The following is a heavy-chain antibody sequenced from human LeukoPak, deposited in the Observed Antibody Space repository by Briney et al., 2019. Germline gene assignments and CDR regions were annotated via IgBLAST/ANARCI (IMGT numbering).Heavy chain of an antibody. Sequence: GGALRLSCSASGFTFISYAMHSVRQAPGKGLEYDPGISSNGGSTYYANSVKGRFALSRDHSENTLYLQMGSLRAEDMAVYYCARDSSGWLYYLDCRGQGRLV. CDR3: ARDSSGWLYYLDC. CDR1: GFTFISYA. D-gene: IGHD6-19*01. CDR2: ISSNGGST. V-gene: IGHV3-64*01. J-gene: IGHJ4*02.